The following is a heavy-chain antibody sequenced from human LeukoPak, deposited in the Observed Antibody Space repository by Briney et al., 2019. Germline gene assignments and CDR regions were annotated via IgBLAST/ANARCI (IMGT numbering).Heavy chain of an antibody. CDR2: LTRSGGDT. V-gene: IGHV3-21*01. Sequence: GGSLRLSCAASGFTFTDYPMSWLRQAPGKGVEWVSALTRSGGDTYHADSVKGRFTISRDNAKNSLYLQMNSLRAEDTAVYYCARGEYSYGRPRVQYFDYWGQGTLVTVSS. J-gene: IGHJ4*02. CDR1: GFTFTDYP. D-gene: IGHD5-18*01. CDR3: ARGEYSYGRPRVQYFDY.